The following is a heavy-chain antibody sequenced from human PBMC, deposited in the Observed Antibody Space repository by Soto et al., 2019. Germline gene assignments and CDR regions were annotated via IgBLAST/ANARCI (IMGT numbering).Heavy chain of an antibody. Sequence: GSLRLSCAASGFTFSNYAVTWVRQAPGKGLEWVSTISGSGGSTYYADSVKGRFTISRDNSKNTLYLQMNSLRAEDTAVYYCARRGSGSYYDYWGQRTLVTVSS. CDR2: ISGSGGST. CDR3: ARRGSGSYYDY. CDR1: GFTFSNYA. V-gene: IGHV3-23*01. J-gene: IGHJ4*02. D-gene: IGHD1-26*01.